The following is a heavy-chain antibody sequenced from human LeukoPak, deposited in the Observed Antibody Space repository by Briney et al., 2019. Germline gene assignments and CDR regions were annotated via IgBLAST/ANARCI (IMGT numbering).Heavy chain of an antibody. CDR2: IYYSGST. Sequence: GSLRLSCAASRFTFSSYSMNWVRQPPEKGLEWIGTIYYSGSTYYNVSLKSRVTISVDTSKNQFSLNLNSVTAADTAVYYCARLRSPGDFDYWGQGTLVTVSS. CDR1: RFTFSSYS. CDR3: ARLRSPGDFDY. D-gene: IGHD1-26*01. J-gene: IGHJ4*02. V-gene: IGHV4-39*07.